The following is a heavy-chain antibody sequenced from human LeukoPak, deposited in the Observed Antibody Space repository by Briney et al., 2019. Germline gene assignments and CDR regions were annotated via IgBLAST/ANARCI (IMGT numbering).Heavy chain of an antibody. CDR3: ARAQGYYYDSSGYYFDS. V-gene: IGHV3-21*01. J-gene: IGHJ4*02. CDR1: GFIFSSYS. D-gene: IGHD3-22*01. CDR2: LSSSSTYI. Sequence: PGGSLRLSCAASGFIFSSYSMNWVRQAPGKGLEWVSSLSSSSTYIYYADSVKGRFTISRDDAKNSLYLQMNSLRAEDTAVYYCARAQGYYYDSSGYYFDSWGQGTLVTVSS.